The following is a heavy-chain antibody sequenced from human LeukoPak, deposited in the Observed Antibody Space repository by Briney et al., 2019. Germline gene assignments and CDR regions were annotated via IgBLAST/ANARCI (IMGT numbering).Heavy chain of an antibody. CDR2: INPNSGGT. CDR1: GYTFTGYY. CDR3: ARVRDEGYYYYYYMDV. Sequence: ASVKVSCKASGYTFTGYYMHWVRQAPGQGLEWMGWINPNSGGTNYAQKFQGRVTMTRDTSISTAYMELRSLRSDDTAVYYCARVRDEGYYYYYYMDVWGKGTTVTVSS. V-gene: IGHV1-2*02. J-gene: IGHJ6*03.